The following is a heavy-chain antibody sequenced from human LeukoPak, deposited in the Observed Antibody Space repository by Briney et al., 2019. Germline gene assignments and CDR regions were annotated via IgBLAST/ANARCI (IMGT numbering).Heavy chain of an antibody. CDR3: AKDLSGDLDY. Sequence: GGSLRVSCAASGFTFSNYAMSWVRQAPGKGLEWVSVITNSGGSTYYADSVKGRFTISRDNSKNTLSLQMNSLRAEDTAVYYCAKDLSGDLDYWGQGTLVTVSS. J-gene: IGHJ4*02. CDR2: ITNSGGST. CDR1: GFTFSNYA. D-gene: IGHD7-27*01. V-gene: IGHV3-23*01.